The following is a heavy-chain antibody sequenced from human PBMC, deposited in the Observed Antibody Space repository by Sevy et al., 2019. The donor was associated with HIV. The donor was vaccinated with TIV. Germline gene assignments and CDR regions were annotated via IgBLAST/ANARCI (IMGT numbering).Heavy chain of an antibody. CDR2: IQYDGNDK. CDR3: AKNTAAAGAGGIDY. Sequence: GGSLRLSCAASRFIFNDYGMHWVRQAPGKGLEWVAFIQYDGNDKYYSDSMRGRFTISRDNSKNMLFLQMNSLRSEDTAMYYCAKNTAAAGAGGIDYWGQGTLVTVSS. V-gene: IGHV3-30*02. J-gene: IGHJ4*02. D-gene: IGHD6-13*01. CDR1: RFIFNDYG.